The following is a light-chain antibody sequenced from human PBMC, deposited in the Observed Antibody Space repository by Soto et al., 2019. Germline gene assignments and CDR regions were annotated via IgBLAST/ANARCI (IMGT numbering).Light chain of an antibody. CDR2: GDT. CDR3: QSYDNSLSGPV. V-gene: IGLV1-40*01. J-gene: IGLJ1*01. CDR1: SSNIGAGYD. Sequence: QSVLTQPPSVSGAPGQRVTISCTGSSSNIGAGYDAHWYQQLPGKVPKLLIYGDTNRPSGVPDRFSGSKSGTSASLAITGLQPEDEADYYCQSYDNSLSGPVFGPVTKLTVL.